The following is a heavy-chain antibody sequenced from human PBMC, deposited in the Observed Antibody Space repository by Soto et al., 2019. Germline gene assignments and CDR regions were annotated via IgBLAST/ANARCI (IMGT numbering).Heavy chain of an antibody. CDR3: AQRSRSGGPGNGPYYYYGMDV. D-gene: IGHD2-15*01. CDR2: ISYDGSNK. V-gene: IGHV3-30*03. Sequence: GGSLRLSCAASGFTFSSYGMHWVRQAPGKGLEWVAVISYDGSNKYYADSVKGRFTISRDNSKNTLYLQMNSLRAEDTAVYYCAQRSRSGGPGNGPYYYYGMDVWGQGTTVTVSS. CDR1: GFTFSSYG. J-gene: IGHJ6*02.